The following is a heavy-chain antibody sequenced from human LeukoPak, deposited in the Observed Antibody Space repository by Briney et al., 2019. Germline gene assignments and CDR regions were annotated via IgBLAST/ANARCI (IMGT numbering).Heavy chain of an antibody. CDR3: AHRLQQGGYWDSGKFDH. CDR1: GFSLSTSGVG. V-gene: IGHV2-5*02. J-gene: IGHJ4*02. Sequence: SGPTLVKPTQTLTLTCTFSGFSLSTSGVGVGWIRQPPGKALECLALIYWDNDRRYSPSLRSRLTITKDTSKNQVVLTMTNMDPVDTATYYCAHRLQQGGYWDSGKFDHWGQGILVSVSS. CDR2: IYWDNDR. D-gene: IGHD2-8*02.